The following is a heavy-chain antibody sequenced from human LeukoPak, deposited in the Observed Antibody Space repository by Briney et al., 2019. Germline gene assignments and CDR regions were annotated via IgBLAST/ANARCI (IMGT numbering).Heavy chain of an antibody. CDR1: NGSIGDYY. CDR2: IYHTGGT. D-gene: IGHD6-13*01. V-gene: IGHV4-59*01. Sequence: TSETLSLTCAVSNGSIGDYYWSWLRQPPGKGLEWIGYIYHTGGTNYNPSLKSRLTISLDMSRNQLSLRLTSVTAADTAVYYCARGGSSQGSTPEQYFYYMNVWGRGTTVSVSS. J-gene: IGHJ6*03. CDR3: ARGGSSQGSTPEQYFYYMNV.